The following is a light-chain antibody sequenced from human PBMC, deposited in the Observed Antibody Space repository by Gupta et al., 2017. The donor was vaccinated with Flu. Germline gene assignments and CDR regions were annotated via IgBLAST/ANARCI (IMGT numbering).Light chain of an antibody. CDR3: QAYEV. CDR1: SGSIGINY. V-gene: IGLV6-57*01. Sequence: NFMLTQPHSVSGSPGKTVTISCTRSSGSIGINYVQWYQQRPGTSPKNVIYEDDQRPSGVPDRFSGSIDRSSNSASLTSAGVENEDEADDDCQAYEVFGGGTKLTVL. J-gene: IGLJ2*01. CDR2: EDD.